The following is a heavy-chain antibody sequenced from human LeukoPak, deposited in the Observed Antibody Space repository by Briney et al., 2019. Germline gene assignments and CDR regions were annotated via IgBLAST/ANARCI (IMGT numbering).Heavy chain of an antibody. CDR1: GGSISSYY. J-gene: IGHJ4*02. Sequence: SETLSLTCTVSGGSISSYYWSWIRQPPGRGLEWIGYIYYSGSTNYNPSLKSRVTISVDTSKNRFSLKLSSVTAADTAVYYCASYGSGNYYDLDYWGQGTLVTVSS. CDR3: ASYGSGNYYDLDY. V-gene: IGHV4-59*12. CDR2: IYYSGST. D-gene: IGHD3-10*01.